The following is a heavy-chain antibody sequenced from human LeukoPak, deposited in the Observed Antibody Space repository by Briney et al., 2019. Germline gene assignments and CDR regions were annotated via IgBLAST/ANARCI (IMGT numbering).Heavy chain of an antibody. CDR1: GYTFTGYY. Sequence: ASVKVSCKASGYTFTGYYMHWVRQAPGQGLEWMGRINPNSGGTNYAQKFQGRVTMTRDTSISTAYMELSRLRSDDTAVCYCARGLAAIPVFLGWFDPWGQGTLVTVSS. CDR2: INPNSGGT. V-gene: IGHV1-2*06. J-gene: IGHJ5*02. D-gene: IGHD2-2*02. CDR3: ARGLAAIPVFLGWFDP.